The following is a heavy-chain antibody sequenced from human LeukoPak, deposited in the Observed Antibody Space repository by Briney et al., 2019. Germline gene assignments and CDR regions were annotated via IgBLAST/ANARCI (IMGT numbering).Heavy chain of an antibody. Sequence: GGSLRLSCAASGYSVGGDFMSWVRQAPGKGLEWVSVIYSGGSTHYAASVKGRFTISRDESKNTVSLQMNSLRAEDTAVYYCARDFVTVWPDGLDVWGQGTTVSVS. CDR2: IYSGGST. CDR3: ARDFVTVWPDGLDV. J-gene: IGHJ6*02. CDR1: GYSVGGDF. D-gene: IGHD3-16*01. V-gene: IGHV3-53*05.